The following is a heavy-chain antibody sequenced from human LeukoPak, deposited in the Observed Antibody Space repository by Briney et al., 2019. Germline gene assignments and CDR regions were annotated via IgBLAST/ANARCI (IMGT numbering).Heavy chain of an antibody. J-gene: IGHJ4*02. CDR1: GFTFSSYA. Sequence: PGGSLRLSCAASGFTFSSYAMHWVRQAPGKGLEWVAVISYDGSNKYYADSVKGRFAISRDNSKNTLYLQMNSLRAEDTAVYYCARDIWDGAVAAYFDYWGQGTLVTVSS. D-gene: IGHD6-19*01. V-gene: IGHV3-30*09. CDR3: ARDIWDGAVAAYFDY. CDR2: ISYDGSNK.